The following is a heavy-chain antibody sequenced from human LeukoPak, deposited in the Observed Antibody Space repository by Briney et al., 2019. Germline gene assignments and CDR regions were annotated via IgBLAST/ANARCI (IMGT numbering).Heavy chain of an antibody. V-gene: IGHV1-2*02. CDR1: GYTFTGYY. CDR2: INPNSGGT. D-gene: IGHD6-25*01. J-gene: IGHJ4*02. CDR3: ARETYSSDPAHFDH. Sequence: GASVKVSCKASGYTFTGYYMHWVRQAPGQGLEWMGWINPNSGGTNYAQKFQGRVTMTRDTSISTAYMELSRLRSDDTAVNYCARETYSSDPAHFDHWGQGTLVTVSS.